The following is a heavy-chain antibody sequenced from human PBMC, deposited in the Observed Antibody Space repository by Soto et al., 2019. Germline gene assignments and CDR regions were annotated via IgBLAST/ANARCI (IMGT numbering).Heavy chain of an antibody. V-gene: IGHV1-3*01. CDR1: GYTFTSYA. J-gene: IGHJ6*02. D-gene: IGHD6-19*01. CDR2: INAGNGNA. Sequence: SVKVSCKASGYTFTSYAMHWVRQAPGQRLEWMGWINAGNGNAKYSQKFQGRVTITRDTSASTAYMELSSLRSEDTAVYYCARVGAVAGNLGYYYYYGMDVWGQGTTVTVSS. CDR3: ARVGAVAGNLGYYYYYGMDV.